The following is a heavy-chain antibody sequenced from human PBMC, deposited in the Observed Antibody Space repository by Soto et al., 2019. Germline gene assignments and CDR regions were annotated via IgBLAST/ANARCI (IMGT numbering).Heavy chain of an antibody. V-gene: IGHV3-15*01. CDR3: TTDTEVKYAVTDAFDI. J-gene: IGHJ3*02. CDR2: IKSKTDGGTT. Sequence: PGGSLRLSCAASGFTFSNAWMSWVRQGPGKGLEWVGRIKSKTDGGTTDYAAPVKGRFTISRDDSKNTLYLQMNSLKTEDTAVYYCTTDTEVKYAVTDAFDIWGQGTMVTVSS. CDR1: GFTFSNAW. D-gene: IGHD4-17*01.